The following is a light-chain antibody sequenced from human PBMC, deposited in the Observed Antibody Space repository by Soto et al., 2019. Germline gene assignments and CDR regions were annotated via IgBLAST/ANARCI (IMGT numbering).Light chain of an antibody. CDR1: QSVRSN. J-gene: IGKJ5*01. CDR2: GAS. V-gene: IGKV3-15*01. Sequence: DILMTQSPATLSVSPGERATVSCRASQSVRSNLAWYQQKPGQAPRLLIYGASTSATGIPARFSGSGSGTEFTLTISSLQSEDFAVYYCQQYNNWHPITFGQGTRLEIK. CDR3: QQYNNWHPIT.